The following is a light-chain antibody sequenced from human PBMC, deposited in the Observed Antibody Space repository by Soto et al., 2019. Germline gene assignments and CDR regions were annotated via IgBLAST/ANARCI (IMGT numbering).Light chain of an antibody. CDR1: QTISSSF. J-gene: IGKJ1*01. CDR2: GAT. Sequence: EIVLTQSPGTLSLSPGERATLSCRASQTISSSFLAWYQQQRGQAPRLLIYGATTRATGVPDRFSGSGSGTDFTLTISELEPEDFAVYYYQHYDWSLTWTFGPGTKVEIK. CDR3: QHYDWSLTWT. V-gene: IGKV3-20*01.